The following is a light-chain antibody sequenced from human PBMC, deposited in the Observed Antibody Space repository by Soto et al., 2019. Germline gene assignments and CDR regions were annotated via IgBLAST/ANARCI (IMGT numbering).Light chain of an antibody. J-gene: IGKJ4*01. CDR2: WAS. CDR1: QSVLYSSNNKNY. Sequence: DIVMTQSPDSLAVSLGERATINCKSSQSVLYSSNNKNYVAWYQQRPGQPPKLLIHWASTRQSGVPDRFSGSGSGTDFTLTISSLQAEDVAVYYCQQYFGNSPTFGGGTKVEIK. CDR3: QQYFGNSPT. V-gene: IGKV4-1*01.